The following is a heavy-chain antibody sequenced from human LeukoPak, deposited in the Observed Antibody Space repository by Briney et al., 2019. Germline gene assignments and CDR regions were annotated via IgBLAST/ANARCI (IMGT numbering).Heavy chain of an antibody. D-gene: IGHD3-22*01. CDR1: GGTFSSYA. CDR2: IIPILGIA. Sequence: VASVKVSCKASGGTFSSYAISWVRQAPGQGLEWMGRIIPILGIANYAQKFQGRVTITADKSTNTAYMELSSLRSEDTAVYYCASSPDYYDSSGYSWGAFDIWGQGTMVTVSS. V-gene: IGHV1-69*04. J-gene: IGHJ3*02. CDR3: ASSPDYYDSSGYSWGAFDI.